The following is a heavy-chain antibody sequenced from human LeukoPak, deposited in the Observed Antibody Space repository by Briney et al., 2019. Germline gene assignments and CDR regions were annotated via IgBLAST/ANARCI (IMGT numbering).Heavy chain of an antibody. CDR1: EFTFDDYG. J-gene: IGHJ3*02. CDR2: INWNGGST. CDR3: ARDIGPHSFDI. D-gene: IGHD1-26*01. V-gene: IGHV3-20*04. Sequence: GGSLRLSCAASEFTFDDYGMGWVRQAPGKGLEWVSGINWNGGSTGYADSVKGRFTISRDNAKNSLYMQMNTLRAEDTALYYCARDIGPHSFDIWGQGTMVTVSS.